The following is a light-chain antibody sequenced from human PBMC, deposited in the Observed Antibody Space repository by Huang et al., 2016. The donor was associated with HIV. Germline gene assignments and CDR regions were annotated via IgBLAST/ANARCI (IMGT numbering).Light chain of an antibody. CDR2: DAS. CDR3: QQRSNWPRT. J-gene: IGKJ1*01. CDR1: QSVSSD. Sequence: EIVLTQSPATLSLSPGDRATLSCRASQSVSSDLAWYQQKPGQAPRLLIYDASNRATGIPARFSGSGSGTDFTLTISSLEAEDFAVYYCQQRSNWPRTFGQGTKVEIK. V-gene: IGKV3-11*01.